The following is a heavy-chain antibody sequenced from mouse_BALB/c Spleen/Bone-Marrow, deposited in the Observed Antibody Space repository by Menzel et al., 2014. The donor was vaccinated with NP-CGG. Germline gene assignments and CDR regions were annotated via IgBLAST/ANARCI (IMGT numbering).Heavy chain of an antibody. CDR3: AYGSSYDYFDY. J-gene: IGHJ2*01. D-gene: IGHD1-1*01. V-gene: IGHV14-3*02. CDR2: IDPANGNT. Sequence: VHLQQPGAELVKPGASVKLPCTASGFNIKDTYMHWVKQRPEQGLEWIGRIDPANGNTKYDPKFQGKATITADTSSNTAYLQLSSLTSEDTAVYYCAYGSSYDYFDYLCQGATLTVFS. CDR1: GFNIKDTY.